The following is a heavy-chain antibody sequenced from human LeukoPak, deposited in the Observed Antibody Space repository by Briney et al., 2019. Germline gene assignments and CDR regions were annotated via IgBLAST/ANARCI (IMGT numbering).Heavy chain of an antibody. CDR3: ARGEGAVAPSAFDI. CDR2: ISAYNGNT. CDR1: GYAFTSYG. V-gene: IGHV1-18*04. D-gene: IGHD6-19*01. Sequence: ASVKVSCKASGYAFTSYGISWVRQAPGQGLEWMGWISAYNGNTNYAQKLQGRVTMTTDTSTSTAYMELRGLRSDDTAVYYCARGEGAVAPSAFDIWGQGTMVTVSS. J-gene: IGHJ3*02.